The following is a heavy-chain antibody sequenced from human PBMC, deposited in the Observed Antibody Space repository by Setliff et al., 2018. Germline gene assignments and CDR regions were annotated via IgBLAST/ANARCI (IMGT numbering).Heavy chain of an antibody. Sequence: ASVKVSCKASGYTFRNYAFAWVRQAPGQGLEWVGWISVYNGDTNYAQKFQGRVTLTTDTSTSTAYMELRSLTSDDSAFYYCARAPSVELVTIRTNSWVTYWGQGTRVNGS. CDR3: ARAPSVELVTIRTNSWVTY. CDR2: ISVYNGDT. V-gene: IGHV1-18*01. J-gene: IGHJ4*02. CDR1: GYTFRNYA. D-gene: IGHD5-18*01.